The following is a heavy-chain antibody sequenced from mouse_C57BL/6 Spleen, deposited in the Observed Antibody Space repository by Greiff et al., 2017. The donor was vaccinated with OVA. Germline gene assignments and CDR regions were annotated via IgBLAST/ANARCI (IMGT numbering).Heavy chain of an antibody. CDR2: ISYDGSN. J-gene: IGHJ2*01. CDR3: ASLYYSNYPYCDY. CDR1: GYSITSGYY. V-gene: IGHV3-6*01. D-gene: IGHD2-5*01. Sequence: DVKLQESGPGLVKPSQSLSLTCSVTGYSITSGYYWNWIRQFPGNKLEWMGYISYDGSNNYNPSLKNRISITRDTSKNQFFLKLNSGTTEDTATYYCASLYYSNYPYCDYWGQGTTLTVSS.